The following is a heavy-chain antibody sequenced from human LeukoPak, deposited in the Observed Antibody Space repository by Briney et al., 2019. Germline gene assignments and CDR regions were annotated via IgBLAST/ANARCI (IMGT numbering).Heavy chain of an antibody. V-gene: IGHV3-23*01. CDR3: AKEEVPNDY. Sequence: TGGSLRLSCEVSGFTFSRSAMSWVRQAPGKGLEWVSGISISGETTYYADSVQGRFTISRDNSKNTVYLQMFGLRVEDTAVYYCAKEEVPNDYWGQGILVTVSS. CDR2: ISISGETT. CDR1: GFTFSRSA. J-gene: IGHJ4*02.